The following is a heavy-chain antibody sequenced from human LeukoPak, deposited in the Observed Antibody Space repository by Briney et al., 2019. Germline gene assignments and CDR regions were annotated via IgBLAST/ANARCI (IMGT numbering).Heavy chain of an antibody. CDR2: IRDDGSNK. J-gene: IGHJ5*02. CDR1: RFTFSTYG. CDR3: AKDEGFSGSGSYDQNNWIDP. D-gene: IGHD3-10*01. Sequence: GGSLRLSCAASRFTFSTYGFHWVGQAPGKRLEWVAFIRDDGSNKYYADSVKGRFTISRDNSKNTLYLQMNSLRAEDTAAYYCAKDEGFSGSGSYDQNNWIDPSGQRNLVTVSS. V-gene: IGHV3-30*02.